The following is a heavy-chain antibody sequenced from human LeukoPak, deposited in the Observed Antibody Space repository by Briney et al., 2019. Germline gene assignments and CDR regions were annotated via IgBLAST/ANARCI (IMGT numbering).Heavy chain of an antibody. CDR3: ARTQEGGYFDYYYYMDV. Sequence: SETLSLTCTVSGGSISSGSYYWSWIRQPAGKGLKWIGRIYTSGSTNYNPSLKSRVTISVDTSKNQFSLKLSSVTAADTAVYYCARTQEGGYFDYYYYMDVWGKGTTVTVSS. CDR2: IYTSGST. CDR1: GGSISSGSYY. J-gene: IGHJ6*03. D-gene: IGHD3-22*01. V-gene: IGHV4-61*02.